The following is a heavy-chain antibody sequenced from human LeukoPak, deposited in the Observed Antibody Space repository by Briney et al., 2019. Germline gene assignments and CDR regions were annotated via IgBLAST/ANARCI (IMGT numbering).Heavy chain of an antibody. CDR2: ISPYNGET. CDR3: ARDIGYCSGGTCSPYCDY. CDR1: GYTFTSYG. Sequence: AAVKVSCKASGYTFTSYGISWVRQAPGQGREWMGWISPYNGETNYAQRLQGRVTMTTDTSTSTAYMELRSLRSDDTAVYYCARDIGYCSGGTCSPYCDYWGQGTLVTVSS. V-gene: IGHV1-18*04. J-gene: IGHJ4*02. D-gene: IGHD2-15*01.